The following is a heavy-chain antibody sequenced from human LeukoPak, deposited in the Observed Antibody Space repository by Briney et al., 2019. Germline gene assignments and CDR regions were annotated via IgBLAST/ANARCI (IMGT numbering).Heavy chain of an antibody. V-gene: IGHV3-30*04. CDR3: AKGGPLGDTNRFDH. CDR1: GFDFNVYA. CDR2: LAYDGTNQ. Sequence: GGSLTLSCVTSGFDFNVYALHWVRHSPGKGLEWVALLAYDGTNQYYADFVKGRFTISRDNSKNTVFLQMNSLRPQDTAIYYCAKGGPLGDTNRFDHWGQGTLVTVSS. D-gene: IGHD5-18*01. J-gene: IGHJ4*02.